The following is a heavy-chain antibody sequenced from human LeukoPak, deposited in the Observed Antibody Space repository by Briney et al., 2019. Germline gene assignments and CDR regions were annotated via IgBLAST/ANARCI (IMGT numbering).Heavy chain of an antibody. D-gene: IGHD6-13*01. CDR2: TYYRSKWYN. J-gene: IGHJ6*03. CDR3: AREAGSYSSSWYEVWYYYYYMDV. Sequence: SQTLSLTCAISGDSVSSNSAAWNWIRQSPSRGLEWLGRTYYRSKWYNDYAVSVKSRITINPDTSKNQFSLQLNSVTPEDTAVYYCAREAGSYSSSWYEVWYYYYYMDVWGKGTTVTISS. CDR1: GDSVSSNSAA. V-gene: IGHV6-1*01.